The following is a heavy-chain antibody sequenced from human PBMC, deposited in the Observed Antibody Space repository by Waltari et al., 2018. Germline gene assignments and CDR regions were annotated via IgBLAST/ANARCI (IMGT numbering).Heavy chain of an antibody. D-gene: IGHD3-3*01. CDR1: GYTFTSYG. J-gene: IGHJ6*02. V-gene: IGHV1-18*01. CDR2: ISAYNGNT. CDR3: AREQPTTIFGVVIPSSYGMDV. Sequence: QVQLVQSGAEVKKPGASVKVSCKAYGYTFTSYGISWVRQATGQGLEWMGWISAYNGNTNYAQKLQGRVTMTTDTSTSTAYMELRSLRSDDTAVYYCAREQPTTIFGVVIPSSYGMDVWGQGTTVTVSS.